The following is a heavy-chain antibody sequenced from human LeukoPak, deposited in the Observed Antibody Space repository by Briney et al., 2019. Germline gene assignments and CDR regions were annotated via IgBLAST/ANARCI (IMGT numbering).Heavy chain of an antibody. CDR2: IWYDGSNK. D-gene: IGHD4-23*01. Sequence: GGSLRLSCAASGFTFSSYGMHWVRQAPGKGLEWVAVIWYDGSNKYYADSVKGRFTISRDNSKNTLYLQMNSLRAEDTAVYYCAKDTSGGNSVFYVDYWGQGTLVTVSS. V-gene: IGHV3-33*06. CDR1: GFTFSSYG. CDR3: AKDTSGGNSVFYVDY. J-gene: IGHJ4*02.